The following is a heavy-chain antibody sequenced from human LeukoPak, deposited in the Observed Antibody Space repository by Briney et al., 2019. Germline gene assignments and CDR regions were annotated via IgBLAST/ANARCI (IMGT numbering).Heavy chain of an antibody. Sequence: PGGSLRLSCAASGFTFSSYSMNWARQAPGKGLEWVSSISSSSSYIYYADSVKGRFTISRDNAKNSLYLQMNSLRAEDTAVYYCARDVTEGYYDSSDYYYYYGMDVWGQGTTVTVS. V-gene: IGHV3-21*01. CDR3: ARDVTEGYYDSSDYYYYYGMDV. CDR1: GFTFSSYS. D-gene: IGHD3-22*01. CDR2: ISSSSSYI. J-gene: IGHJ6*02.